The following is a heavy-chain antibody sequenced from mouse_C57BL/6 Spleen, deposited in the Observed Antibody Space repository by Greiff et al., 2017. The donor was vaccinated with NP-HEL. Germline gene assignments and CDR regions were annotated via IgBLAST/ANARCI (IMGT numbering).Heavy chain of an antibody. Sequence: EVQLQQSGPELVKPGASVKISCKASGYTFTDYYMNWVKQSHGKSLEWIGDINPNNGGTSYNQKFKGKATLTVDKSSSTAYMELRSLTSEDSAVHYCARLRAVVADYWGQGTTLTVSS. V-gene: IGHV1-26*01. CDR2: INPNNGGT. CDR1: GYTFTDYY. D-gene: IGHD1-1*01. J-gene: IGHJ2*01. CDR3: ARLRAVVADY.